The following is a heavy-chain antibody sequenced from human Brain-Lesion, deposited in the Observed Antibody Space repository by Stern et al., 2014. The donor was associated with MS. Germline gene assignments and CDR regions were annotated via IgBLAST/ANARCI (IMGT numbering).Heavy chain of an antibody. CDR3: ARSPATPSGYDRFDY. V-gene: IGHV5-51*03. CDR2: IFPRDSNT. CDR1: GYLFDDYW. J-gene: IGHJ4*02. D-gene: IGHD5-12*01. Sequence: VQLVQSGAEVKKPGESLKISCEASGYLFDDYWIGWVRQMSGRGLELVAIIFPRDSNTRYSPSVQGQVPISAAKSIRTAYLQWSSLKASDPAMYYCARSPATPSGYDRFDYWGQGALVTVSS.